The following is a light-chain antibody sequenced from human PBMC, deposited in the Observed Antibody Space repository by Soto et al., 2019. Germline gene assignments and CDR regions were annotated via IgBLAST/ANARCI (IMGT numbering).Light chain of an antibody. CDR2: WAS. CDR3: QQYYSTPRT. CDR1: QSVLSSSRNKNY. J-gene: IGKJ1*01. V-gene: IGKV4-1*01. Sequence: IVMTQAPDSLAVYLGERATINCKSSQSVLSSSRNKNYLAWYQQKPGQPPKLLIYWASTRESGVPDRFSGSGSGTDFTLTISSLQAEDVAVYYCQQYYSTPRTFGQGTKVDIK.